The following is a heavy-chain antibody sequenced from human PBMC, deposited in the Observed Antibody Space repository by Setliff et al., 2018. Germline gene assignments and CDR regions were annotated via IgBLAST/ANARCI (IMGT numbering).Heavy chain of an antibody. CDR2: IYYSGST. V-gene: IGHV4-59*12. CDR3: ARERGYSGYDY. D-gene: IGHD5-12*01. Sequence: SETLSLTCTVSGGSICSYYWSWIRQPPGKGLEWIGYIYYSGSTNYNPSLKSRVTISVDTSKNQFSLKLSSVTAADTAVYYCARERGYSGYDYWGQGTLVTVSS. J-gene: IGHJ4*02. CDR1: GGSICSYY.